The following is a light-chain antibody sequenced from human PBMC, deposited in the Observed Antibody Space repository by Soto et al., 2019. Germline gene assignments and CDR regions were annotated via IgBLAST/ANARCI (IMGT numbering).Light chain of an antibody. CDR3: GTWDSSLSVGL. Sequence: QSVLTQPPSVSAAPGQKVTISCSGSSSDIGNSYVSWYQQLPGTAPKLLIYDNNKRPSGIPDRFSGSKSGTSATLGITGLQTGDEADYYCGTWDSSLSVGLFGGGTKLTVL. CDR2: DNN. CDR1: SSDIGNSY. V-gene: IGLV1-51*01. J-gene: IGLJ3*02.